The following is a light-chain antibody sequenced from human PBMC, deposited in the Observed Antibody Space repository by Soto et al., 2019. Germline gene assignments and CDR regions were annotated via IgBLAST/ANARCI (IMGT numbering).Light chain of an antibody. CDR3: QQYSSTRT. V-gene: IGKV4-1*01. J-gene: IGKJ2*01. CDR2: WAS. CDR1: QSVLSSSNNKNY. Sequence: DIVMTQSPDSLAVSLGERVTINCKSSQSVLSSSNNKNYLAWYQQKPGQPPKLLIHWASTRESGVPDRFSGSGSGTDFTLTISSLQAEDVAVYYCQQYSSTRTFGQGTKLEIK.